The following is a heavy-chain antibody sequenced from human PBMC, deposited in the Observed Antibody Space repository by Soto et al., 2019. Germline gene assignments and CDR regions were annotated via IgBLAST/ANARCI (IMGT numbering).Heavy chain of an antibody. CDR2: ISYGGSDP. V-gene: IGHV3-30*18. Sequence: QVQLVESGGGVVQPGRSLRLSCAASGFTFSSYGMHWVRQAPGKGLEWVAVISYGGSDPYYADSLKGRYTISRDNSKNTVYLQMNSLRAEDTAVYYCAKEVRYYYDSSGVDAFDIWGQGTMVTVSS. J-gene: IGHJ3*02. CDR3: AKEVRYYYDSSGVDAFDI. CDR1: GFTFSSYG. D-gene: IGHD3-22*01.